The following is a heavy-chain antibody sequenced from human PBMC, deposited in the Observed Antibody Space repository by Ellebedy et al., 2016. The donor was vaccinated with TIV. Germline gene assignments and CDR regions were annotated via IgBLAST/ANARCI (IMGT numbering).Heavy chain of an antibody. J-gene: IGHJ5*02. CDR2: VRFDGNDQ. D-gene: IGHD3-10*01. CDR3: AKDGYGSGSYFNWLDP. CDR1: GFTFSSYG. Sequence: PGGSLRLSCAASGFTFSSYGIHWVRQAPGKGLEWLAFVRFDGNDQYYADSVKGRFIISRDNSKNMVYLQMNSLRVNDTAAYYCAKDGYGSGSYFNWLDPWGQGTLVIVSS. V-gene: IGHV3-30*02.